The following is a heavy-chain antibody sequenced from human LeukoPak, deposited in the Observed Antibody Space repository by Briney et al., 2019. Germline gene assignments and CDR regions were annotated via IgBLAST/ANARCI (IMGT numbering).Heavy chain of an antibody. V-gene: IGHV4-59*08. CDR3: ARTYYDFWSGYYIRYFDY. CDR1: GGSISSYY. CDR2: IYYSGST. Sequence: SETLSLTCTVSGGSISSYYWSWIRQPPGKGLEWIGYIYYSGSTNYNPSLKSRVTISVDTSKNQFSLRLSSVTAADTAVYYCARTYYDFWSGYYIRYFDYWGQGTLVTVSS. J-gene: IGHJ4*02. D-gene: IGHD3-3*01.